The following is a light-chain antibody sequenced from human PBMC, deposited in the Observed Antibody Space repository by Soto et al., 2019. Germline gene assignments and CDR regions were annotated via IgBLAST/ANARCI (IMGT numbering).Light chain of an antibody. CDR3: QQAKAFPRT. Sequence: DIQMTQSPSSVSASVGDRVAITCRASQPVSTYLAWYQQKPGKAPHVLIYNVTTLHVGVPSRFSGRGSGAEFTLTINSLQPEDVATYYCQQAKAFPRTFGQGSRVEV. V-gene: IGKV1-12*01. CDR2: NVT. J-gene: IGKJ1*01. CDR1: QPVSTY.